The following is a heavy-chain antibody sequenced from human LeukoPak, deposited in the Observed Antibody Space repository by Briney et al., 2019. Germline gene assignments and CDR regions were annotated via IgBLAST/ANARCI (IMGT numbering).Heavy chain of an antibody. D-gene: IGHD6-19*01. CDR3: ASAGYSSGWYQGEYFQH. V-gene: IGHV3-33*01. CDR2: IWYDGSNK. J-gene: IGHJ1*01. Sequence: GRSLRLSCAASGFTFSSYGMHWVRQAPGKGLEWVAVIWYDGSNKYYADSVKGRFTISRDNSKNTLYLQISSRRAEDMAVYYCASAGYSSGWYQGEYFQHWGQGTLVTVSS. CDR1: GFTFSSYG.